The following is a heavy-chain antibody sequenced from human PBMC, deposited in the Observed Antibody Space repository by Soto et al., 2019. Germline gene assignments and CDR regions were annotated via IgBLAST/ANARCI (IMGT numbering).Heavy chain of an antibody. CDR1: GHTFSGSS. J-gene: IGHJ4*02. Sequence: ASVKVSCKASGHTFSGSSMHWVRQAPGQGHEWMGWINLKRGNTYYAQKFQGRVTMTWDTSSKTAYMELTRLKSDDTAMYICARDLGGYDLYGPDIWGQGTLVTVSS. D-gene: IGHD5-12*01. CDR3: ARDLGGYDLYGPDI. V-gene: IGHV1-2*02. CDR2: INLKRGNT.